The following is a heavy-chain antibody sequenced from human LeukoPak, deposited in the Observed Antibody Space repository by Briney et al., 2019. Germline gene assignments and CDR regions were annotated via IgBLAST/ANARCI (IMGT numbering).Heavy chain of an antibody. CDR1: GGSISSYY. Sequence: SETLSLTCTVSGGSISSYYWSWIREPPGKGLEWIGYIYYSGRTNYNPSLKSRVTISVDTSKNQFSLKLSSVTAADTAVYYCASTSSSWYNYYYYYMDVWGKGTTVTVSS. CDR3: ASTSSSWYNYYYYYMDV. V-gene: IGHV4-59*01. J-gene: IGHJ6*03. CDR2: IYYSGRT. D-gene: IGHD6-13*01.